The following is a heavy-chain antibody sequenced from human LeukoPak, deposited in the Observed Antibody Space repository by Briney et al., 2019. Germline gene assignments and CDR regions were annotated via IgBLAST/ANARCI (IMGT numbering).Heavy chain of an antibody. J-gene: IGHJ4*02. CDR3: VLTVSSAFDY. V-gene: IGHV4-59*08. CDR1: GGSISSYY. CDR2: IYYSGST. Sequence: SETLSLTCTVSGGSISSYYWSWIRQPPGKGLEWIGYIYYSGSTNYNPSLKSRVTISVDTSKNQFSLKLSSVTAADTAVYYCVLTVSSAFDYWGQGTLVTVSS. D-gene: IGHD4-17*01.